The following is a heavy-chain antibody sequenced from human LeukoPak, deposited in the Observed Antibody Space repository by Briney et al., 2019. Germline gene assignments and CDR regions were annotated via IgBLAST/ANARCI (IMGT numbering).Heavy chain of an antibody. CDR2: IYHSGST. V-gene: IGHV4-38-2*01. Sequence: SETLSLTXAVSGYSICSGYYWGWIRQPPGKGLERIGSIYHSGSTYYNPSLKSRVTISVDTSKNQFSLKLSSVTAADTAVYYCAGGDCSSTSCYLDYWGQGTLVTVSS. D-gene: IGHD2-2*01. J-gene: IGHJ4*02. CDR1: GYSICSGYY. CDR3: AGGDCSSTSCYLDY.